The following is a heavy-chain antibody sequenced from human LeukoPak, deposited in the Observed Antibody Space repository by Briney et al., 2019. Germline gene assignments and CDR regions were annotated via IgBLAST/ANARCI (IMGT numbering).Heavy chain of an antibody. D-gene: IGHD3-10*01. CDR3: ARDRPSYGSGSYYNPWYYYYMDV. CDR2: INPNSGGT. J-gene: IGHJ6*03. CDR1: GYTFTGYY. Sequence: GASVRVSCKASGYTFTGYYMHWVRQAPGQGLEWMGWINPNSGGTNYAQKFQGRVTMTRDTSISTAYMELSRLRSDDTAVYYCARDRPSYGSGSYYNPWYYYYMDVWGKGTTVTISS. V-gene: IGHV1-2*02.